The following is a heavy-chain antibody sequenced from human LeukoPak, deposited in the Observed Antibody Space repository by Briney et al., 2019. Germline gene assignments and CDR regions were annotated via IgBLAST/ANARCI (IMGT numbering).Heavy chain of an antibody. Sequence: GGSLRPSCAASGFTFSSYGTHWVRQAPGKGLEWVAFIRYDGSNKYYADSVKGRLTISRDNSRNTLYLQMTSLRAEDTAVYYCARGSGYSYAFTGRERTKSRLDYWGPGTLVTVSS. CDR2: IRYDGSNK. J-gene: IGHJ4*02. CDR3: ARGSGYSYAFTGRERTKSRLDY. V-gene: IGHV3-30*02. CDR1: GFTFSSYG. D-gene: IGHD5-18*01.